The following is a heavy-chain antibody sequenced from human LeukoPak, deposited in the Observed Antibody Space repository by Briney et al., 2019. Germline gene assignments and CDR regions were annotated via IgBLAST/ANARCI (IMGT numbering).Heavy chain of an antibody. D-gene: IGHD5-18*01. V-gene: IGHV4-38-2*02. CDR3: ARGVTGHNYGYDY. CDR1: GYSISSGYY. CDR2: IYHGGST. Sequence: SETLSLTCTVSGYSISSGYYWGWIRQPPGKGLEWIGSIYHGGSTYYNPSLKSRVTISVDTSMNQFSLKLSSVTAADTAVYYCARGVTGHNYGYDYWGQGTLVTVSS. J-gene: IGHJ4*02.